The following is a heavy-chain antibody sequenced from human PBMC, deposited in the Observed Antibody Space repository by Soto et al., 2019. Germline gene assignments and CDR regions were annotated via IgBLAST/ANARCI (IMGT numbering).Heavy chain of an antibody. CDR1: GFSFCTTD. D-gene: IGHD3-10*01. Sequence: FQVMQSGGGFVQPGGSLRLACGASGFSFCTTDMSWVRQAPGKGLEWVSTIGGGGETTYYADSVKGRFTISRDNSKNTVYLQMDGLRVDDTALYYCAKNSGWFNTWGQGDLVTVSS. CDR2: IGGGGETT. V-gene: IGHV3-23*01. CDR3: AKNSGWFNT. J-gene: IGHJ5*02.